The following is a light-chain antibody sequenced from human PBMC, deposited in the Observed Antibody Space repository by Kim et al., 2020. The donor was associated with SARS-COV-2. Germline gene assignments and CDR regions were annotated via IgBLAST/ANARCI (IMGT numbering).Light chain of an antibody. CDR1: SSDVGGYSR. V-gene: IGLV2-18*02. Sequence: QSALTQPPSVSGSPGQSVTISCTGTSSDVGGYSRVSWYQQPPGTAPKLMIYDVSNRPSGVPDRFSGSKSGNTASLTISGLQAEDEADYYCSSYTTGNLVVFGGGTQLTVL. CDR3: SSYTTGNLVV. J-gene: IGLJ2*01. CDR2: DVS.